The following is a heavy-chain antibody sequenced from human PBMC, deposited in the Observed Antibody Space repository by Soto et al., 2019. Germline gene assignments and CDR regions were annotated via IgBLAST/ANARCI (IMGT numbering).Heavy chain of an antibody. CDR3: ASDPTQDIVVVPAAPRFDP. Sequence: QVQLVQSGAEVKKPGSSVKVSCKASGGTFSSYTISWVRQAPGQGLEWMGRIIPILGIANYAQKFQGRVTITADKSTSTAYMELSSLRSEDTAVYYCASDPTQDIVVVPAAPRFDPWGQGTLVTVSS. J-gene: IGHJ5*02. V-gene: IGHV1-69*02. CDR2: IIPILGIA. CDR1: GGTFSSYT. D-gene: IGHD2-2*01.